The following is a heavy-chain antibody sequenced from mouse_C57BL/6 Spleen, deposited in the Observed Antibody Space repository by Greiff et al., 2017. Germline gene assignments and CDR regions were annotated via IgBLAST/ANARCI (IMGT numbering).Heavy chain of an antibody. V-gene: IGHV5-6*01. CDR3: AIQDYYGSCDFDY. CDR2: ISSGGSYT. D-gene: IGHD1-1*01. J-gene: IGHJ2*01. Sequence: EVKLMESGGDLVKPGGSLKLSCAASGFTFSSYGMSWVRQTPDKRLEWVATISSGGSYTYYPDSVKGRFTISRDNAKNTLYLQMSSLKSEDTAMYYCAIQDYYGSCDFDYWGQGTTLTVSS. CDR1: GFTFSSYG.